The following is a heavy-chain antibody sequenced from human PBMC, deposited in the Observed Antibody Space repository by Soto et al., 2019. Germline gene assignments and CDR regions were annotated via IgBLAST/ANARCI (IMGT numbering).Heavy chain of an antibody. D-gene: IGHD6-13*01. CDR3: ARYNAASGTYYFDY. CDR2: INHRGSA. CDR1: GASVSSTYW. Sequence: SETLSLTCAVSGASVSSTYWWIWVRQPPGKGPEWIGEINHRGSANYNPSLKSRVTMSLDISKSQFSLRLTSVTAADTAVYFCARYNAASGTYYFDYWGRGALLTVSS. J-gene: IGHJ4*02. V-gene: IGHV4-4*02.